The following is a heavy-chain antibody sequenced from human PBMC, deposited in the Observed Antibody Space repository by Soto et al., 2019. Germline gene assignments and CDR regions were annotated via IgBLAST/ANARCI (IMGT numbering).Heavy chain of an antibody. V-gene: IGHV3-23*01. CDR3: ANGRATYGLLTHDY. J-gene: IGHJ4*02. CDR2: LTGSSSNI. D-gene: IGHD3-10*01. CDR1: GFSFRNYA. Sequence: PGGSLRLSCAASGFSFRNYATSWVRQAPGKGLEWISTLTGSSSNIYYADSVKGRFAISRDNSRNTLYLQMNSLTAEDTAVYYCANGRATYGLLTHDYWGQGTLVTVSS.